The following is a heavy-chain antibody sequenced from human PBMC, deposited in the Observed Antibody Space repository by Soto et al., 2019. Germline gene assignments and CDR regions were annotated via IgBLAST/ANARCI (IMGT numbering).Heavy chain of an antibody. D-gene: IGHD3-10*01. CDR1: GYSFTSYG. CDR2: INPGDSDT. Sequence: PRESLTISCKASGYSFTSYGIAWVLQMPGKGLEWVGIINPGDSDTRYSPSFQCQVTISVDWPIGTAYLQWSSLKASDTAMYYCARSHTGSYFDVYNWFDPWGQGTLVTVSS. J-gene: IGHJ5*02. CDR3: ARSHTGSYFDVYNWFDP. V-gene: IGHV5-51*01.